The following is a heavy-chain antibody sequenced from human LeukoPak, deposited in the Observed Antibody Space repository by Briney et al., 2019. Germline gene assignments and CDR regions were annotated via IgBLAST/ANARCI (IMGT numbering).Heavy chain of an antibody. J-gene: IGHJ3*02. D-gene: IGHD2-15*01. CDR1: GFTFRSYS. CDR2: ISGTGDST. V-gene: IGHV3-23*01. CDR3: ARDLLTDCSGVGCHANALDI. Sequence: GGSLRLSCAASGFTFRSYSMSWVRQAPGKGLEWVSAISGTGDSTYFADSVKGRFTISRDNLKNTLYLQMKSLRAEDTAVYYCARDLLTDCSGVGCHANALDIWGQGTMVTVSS.